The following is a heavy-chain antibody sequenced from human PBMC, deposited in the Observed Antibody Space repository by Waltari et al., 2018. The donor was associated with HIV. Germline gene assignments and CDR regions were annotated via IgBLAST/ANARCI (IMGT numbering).Heavy chain of an antibody. CDR3: ARERGGKYNYYHYGMDV. D-gene: IGHD1-20*01. Sequence: QVQLQESGPGLVKPSETLSLTCSVSGGSVTSGSYYWSWIRQPPGKGLEWIGYFYYSGSTNYNPSLKRRVTISLDTSKNNFSLRLSSVTAADTAVYYCARERGGKYNYYHYGMDVWGQGTTVTVSS. CDR1: GGSVTSGSYY. J-gene: IGHJ6*02. V-gene: IGHV4-61*03. CDR2: FYYSGST.